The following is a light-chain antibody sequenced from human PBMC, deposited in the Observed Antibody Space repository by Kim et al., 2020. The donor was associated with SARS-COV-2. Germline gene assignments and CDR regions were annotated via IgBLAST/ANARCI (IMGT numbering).Light chain of an antibody. Sequence: QSALTQPASVSGSPGQSITISCTGTSSDIGDDDYVSWYQQHPGKAPKLMIYDVTKRPSGVSNRFFGSKSGNTVSLTISGLQADDEADYYCRSYTSSSTYVFGTGTKVTVL. CDR2: DVT. CDR3: RSYTSSSTYV. J-gene: IGLJ1*01. CDR1: SSDIGDDDY. V-gene: IGLV2-14*01.